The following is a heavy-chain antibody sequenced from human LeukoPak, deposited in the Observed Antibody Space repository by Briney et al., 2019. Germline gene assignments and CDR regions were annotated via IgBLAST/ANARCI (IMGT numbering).Heavy chain of an antibody. D-gene: IGHD4-23*01. CDR1: GFTFDDYA. Sequence: GRSLRLSCAASGFTFDDYAMHWVRQAPGKGLEWVSGISWNSGSIGYADPVKGRFTISRDNAKNSLYLQMNSRRAEDTALYYCAKETDYGGNSVGFGNFDYWGQGTLVTVSS. CDR2: ISWNSGSI. V-gene: IGHV3-9*01. J-gene: IGHJ4*02. CDR3: AKETDYGGNSVGFGNFDY.